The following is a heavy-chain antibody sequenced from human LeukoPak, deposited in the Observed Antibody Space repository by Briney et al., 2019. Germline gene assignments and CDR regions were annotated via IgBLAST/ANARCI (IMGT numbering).Heavy chain of an antibody. D-gene: IGHD3-10*01. J-gene: IGHJ4*02. CDR2: VSDDGGKT. CDR3: AGRTDYFDS. V-gene: IGHV3-23*01. Sequence: PGVSLTLSCVASGFNFRNYGMNWVRQPPGKGLEWVAAVSDDGGKTYYGDSVNGRCTVFRDYSNNSLYLQISSMSADAAGGYYFAGRTDYFDSWGQGTLVTVSP. CDR1: GFNFRNYG.